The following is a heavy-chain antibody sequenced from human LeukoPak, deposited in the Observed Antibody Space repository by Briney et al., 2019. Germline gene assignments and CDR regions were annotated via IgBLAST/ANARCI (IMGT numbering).Heavy chain of an antibody. CDR3: ARDSRQQLFDY. D-gene: IGHD4-11*01. V-gene: IGHV3-48*03. CDR2: ISSSGGTI. J-gene: IGHJ4*02. CDR1: GFTFSSYE. Sequence: PGGSLRLSCAASGFTFSSYEMNWVRQTPGKGLEWLSYISSSGGTIYYADSVKGRFTISRDNAKSSLYPQMNGLRAEDTAVYYCARDSRQQLFDYWGQGTLVTVSS.